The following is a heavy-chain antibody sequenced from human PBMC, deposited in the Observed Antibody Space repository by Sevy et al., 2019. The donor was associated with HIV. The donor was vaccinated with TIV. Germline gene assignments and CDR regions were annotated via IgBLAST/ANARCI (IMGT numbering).Heavy chain of an antibody. V-gene: IGHV1-69*06. CDR3: ARGYDSSGADAFDI. CDR2: IIRIFGTA. J-gene: IGHJ3*02. CDR1: GGTFSSYA. D-gene: IGHD3-22*01. Sequence: SVKVSCKASGGTFSSYAISWVRQAPGQGLEWMGGIIRIFGTANYAQKFQGRVTITADKSTSTAYMELSSLRSEDTAVYYCARGYDSSGADAFDIWGQGTMVTVSS.